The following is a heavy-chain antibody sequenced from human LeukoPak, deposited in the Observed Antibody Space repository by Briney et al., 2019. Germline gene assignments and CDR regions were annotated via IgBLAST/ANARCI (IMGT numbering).Heavy chain of an antibody. CDR1: GYSISSGYY. CDR2: IYHSGST. V-gene: IGHV4-38-2*01. D-gene: IGHD3-9*01. Sequence: SETLSLTCAVSGYSISSGYYWGWIRQPPGKGLEWIGSIYHSGSTYYNPSLKSRVTISVDTSKNQFSLRLSSVTAADTAVYYCARAGYDILTRVIDYWGQGTLVTVSS. J-gene: IGHJ4*02. CDR3: ARAGYDILTRVIDY.